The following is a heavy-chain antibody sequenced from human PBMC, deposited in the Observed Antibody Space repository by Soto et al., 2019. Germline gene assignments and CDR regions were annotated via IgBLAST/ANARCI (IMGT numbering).Heavy chain of an antibody. V-gene: IGHV1-18*01. Sequence: QVQLVQSGAEVKKPGASVKVSCKASGYTFTSYGISWVRQAPGQRLEWMGWISAYNGNTNYAQKLQGRVTMTTDTSTSTAYMELRSLRSDATAVYYCARDPPFKLGYCSSTSCYLGWFDPWGQGTLVTVSS. CDR3: ARDPPFKLGYCSSTSCYLGWFDP. CDR1: GYTFTSYG. J-gene: IGHJ5*02. CDR2: ISAYNGNT. D-gene: IGHD2-2*01.